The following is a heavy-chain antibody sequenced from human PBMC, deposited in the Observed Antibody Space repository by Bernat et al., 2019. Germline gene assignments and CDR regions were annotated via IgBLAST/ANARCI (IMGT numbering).Heavy chain of an antibody. Sequence: EVQLVESGGGLVQPGGSLRLSCAASGFTFSDHYMDWVRQAPGKGLEWVGRTRNKANSYTTEYAASVKGRFTISRDDSKNSLYLQMNSLKTEDTAVYYCASDDFYHSWFDPWGQGTLVTVSS. CDR1: GFTFSDHY. J-gene: IGHJ5*02. CDR3: ASDDFYHSWFDP. CDR2: TRNKANSYTT. V-gene: IGHV3-72*01. D-gene: IGHD3-3*01.